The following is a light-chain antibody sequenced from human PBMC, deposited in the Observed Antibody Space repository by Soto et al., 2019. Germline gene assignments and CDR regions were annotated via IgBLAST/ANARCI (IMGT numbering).Light chain of an antibody. CDR1: HDISNY. J-gene: IGKJ5*01. Sequence: IQMTQPPSSLSASVRDRVTITCQASHDISNYLNWYQQKPGKAPKLLIYDASNLETGVPSRFSGSGSGTDFTFTISSLQPEDIATYYCQQYDNLPITFGQGTRLEI. V-gene: IGKV1-33*01. CDR2: DAS. CDR3: QQYDNLPIT.